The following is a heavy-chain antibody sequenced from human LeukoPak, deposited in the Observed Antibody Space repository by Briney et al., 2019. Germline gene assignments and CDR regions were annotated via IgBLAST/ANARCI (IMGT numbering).Heavy chain of an antibody. Sequence: SETLSLTCTVSGGSISSGSYFWGWIRQPPGKGLEWIGSIYYSGSTYSNPSLKSRVTISVDTSKNRFSLKLSSVTAADTAVYYCARFRISSSWYNLPYFDYWGQGTLVTVSS. CDR2: IYYSGST. D-gene: IGHD6-13*01. CDR1: GGSISSGSYF. J-gene: IGHJ4*02. CDR3: ARFRISSSWYNLPYFDY. V-gene: IGHV4-39*01.